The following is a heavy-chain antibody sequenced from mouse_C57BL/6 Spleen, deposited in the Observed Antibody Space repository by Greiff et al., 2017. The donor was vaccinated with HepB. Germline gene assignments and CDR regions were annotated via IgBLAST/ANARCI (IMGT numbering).Heavy chain of an antibody. CDR3: ATYYGSSAMDY. V-gene: IGHV1-55*01. J-gene: IGHJ4*01. D-gene: IGHD1-1*01. CDR2: IYPGSGST. CDR1: GYTFTSYW. Sequence: QVQLQQSGAELVKPGASVKMSCKASGYTFTSYWITWVKQRPGQGLEWIGDIYPGSGSTNYNEKFKSKATLTVDTSSSTAYMQLSSLTSEDSAVYYCATYYGSSAMDYWGQGTSVTVSS.